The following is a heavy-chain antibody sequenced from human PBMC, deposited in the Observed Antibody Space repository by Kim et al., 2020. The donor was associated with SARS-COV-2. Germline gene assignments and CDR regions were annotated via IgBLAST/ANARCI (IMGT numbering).Heavy chain of an antibody. CDR1: GVTSSNYG. CDR3: TKGGGSHEGMDV. Sequence: GGSLRLSCAASGVTSSNYGMHWVRQAPGKGLEWVSVTSYDGSNKWYADSVKGRFTISRDKSKNTLHLQMNSLRVEDTAVYYCTKGGGSHEGMDVWGQGTTVTVSS. D-gene: IGHD1-26*01. J-gene: IGHJ6*02. V-gene: IGHV3-30*18. CDR2: TSYDGSNK.